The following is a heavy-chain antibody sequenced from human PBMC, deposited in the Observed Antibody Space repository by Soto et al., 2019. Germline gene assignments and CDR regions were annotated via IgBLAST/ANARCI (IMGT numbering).Heavy chain of an antibody. CDR3: ARHPTRSPKDYYYYGMDV. CDR1: GYTFTSYG. J-gene: IGHJ6*02. D-gene: IGHD3-16*02. V-gene: IGHV1-18*01. CDR2: ISAYNGNT. Sequence: QVQLVQSGAEVKKPGASVKVSCKASGYTFTSYGISWVRQAPGQGLEWMGWISAYNGNTNYAQKLQGRVTMTTETSTSTAYMELRSLRSDDTAVYYCARHPTRSPKDYYYYGMDVWGQGTTVTVSS.